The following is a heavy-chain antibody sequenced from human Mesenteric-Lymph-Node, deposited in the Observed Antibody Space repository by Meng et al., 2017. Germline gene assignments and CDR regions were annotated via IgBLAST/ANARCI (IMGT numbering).Heavy chain of an antibody. CDR3: ARVSSGYSYGYYFDY. Sequence: QGQLVRAGAGVKKPGSSGKVPRKASGGTFSSYAISWVRQAPGQGLEWMGGIIPIFGTANYAQKFQGRVTITADKSTSTAYMELSSLRSEDTAVYYCARVSSGYSYGYYFDYWGQGTLVTVSS. V-gene: IGHV1-69*06. D-gene: IGHD5-18*01. J-gene: IGHJ4*02. CDR1: GGTFSSYA. CDR2: IIPIFGTA.